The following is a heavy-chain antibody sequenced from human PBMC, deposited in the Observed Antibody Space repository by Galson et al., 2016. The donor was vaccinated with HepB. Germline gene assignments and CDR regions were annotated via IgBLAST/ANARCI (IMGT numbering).Heavy chain of an antibody. CDR3: ATWLSHHFDY. Sequence: SLRLSCAASGFTFRHYALSWVRQAPGKWLEWVSHIDGPTPNTHYADSVRGRFSIYRDNSRDTLYLQMDSLTAEDSAIYYCATWLSHHFDYWGQGTLATVSS. V-gene: IGHV3-23*01. D-gene: IGHD6-19*01. J-gene: IGHJ4*02. CDR2: IDGPTPNT. CDR1: GFTFRHYA.